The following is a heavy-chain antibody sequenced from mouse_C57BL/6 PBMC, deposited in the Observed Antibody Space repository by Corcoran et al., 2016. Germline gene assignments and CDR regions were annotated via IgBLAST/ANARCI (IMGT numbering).Heavy chain of an antibody. J-gene: IGHJ2*01. V-gene: IGHV1-55*01. CDR3: ARWEGTTVVDCYFDY. CDR1: GYTFTSYW. D-gene: IGHD1-1*01. Sequence: QVQLQQPGAELVKPGASVKMSCKASGYTFTSYWITWVKQRPGQGLEWIGDIYPGSGSTNYNEKFKSKATLTVDTSSITAYMQLSSLTSEDSAVYYCARWEGTTVVDCYFDYWGQGTTLTVSS. CDR2: IYPGSGST.